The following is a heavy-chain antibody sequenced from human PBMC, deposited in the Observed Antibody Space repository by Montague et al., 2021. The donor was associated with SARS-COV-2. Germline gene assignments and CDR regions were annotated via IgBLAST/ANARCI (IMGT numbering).Heavy chain of an antibody. V-gene: IGHV4-59*13. CDR2: TYYSGVA. CDR3: ARSVVGGTYRHTRWFDP. J-gene: IGHJ5*02. CDR1: GDSMRSSY. Sequence: SETLSLTCTVSGDSMRSSYWNWIRQPPGKGLEYIGYTYYSGVANYNHSLRSRVTISLDTSKNQFSLNVRSVAAADTDVYYCARSVVGGTYRHTRWFDPWGQGTLVTVFS. D-gene: IGHD3-16*02.